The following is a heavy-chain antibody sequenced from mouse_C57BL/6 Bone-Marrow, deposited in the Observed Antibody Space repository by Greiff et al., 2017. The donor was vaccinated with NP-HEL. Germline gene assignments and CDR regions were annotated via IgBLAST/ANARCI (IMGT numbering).Heavy chain of an antibody. J-gene: IGHJ4*01. D-gene: IGHD1-2*01. CDR3: TRDLTADAMDY. CDR2: LSRGGDYI. Sequence: DVKLVESGAGLVKPGGSLKLSCAASGFTFSSYAMSWVRQTPEKRLEWVAYLSRGGDYIYYADTVKGRFTISRDNARNTLYLQMSSLKSEDTAMYYCTRDLTADAMDYWGQGTSVTVSS. CDR1: GFTFSSYA. V-gene: IGHV5-9-1*02.